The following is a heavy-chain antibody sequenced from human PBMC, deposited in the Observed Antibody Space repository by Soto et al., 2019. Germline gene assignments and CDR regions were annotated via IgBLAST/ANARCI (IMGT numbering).Heavy chain of an antibody. CDR3: ASRGARDYYDTSGYG. CDR2: IIPIFGTT. J-gene: IGHJ1*01. Sequence: QVQLVQSGAEVKKPGSSVKVSCKASGGTFSNYAISWVRQAPGQGLEWMGDIIPIFGTTTNAQKFQGRVTRTADESTGKASMERSSLRSEGTAGYYCASRGARDYYDTSGYGWGQGTLVSVSS. D-gene: IGHD3-22*01. V-gene: IGHV1-69*12. CDR1: GGTFSNYA.